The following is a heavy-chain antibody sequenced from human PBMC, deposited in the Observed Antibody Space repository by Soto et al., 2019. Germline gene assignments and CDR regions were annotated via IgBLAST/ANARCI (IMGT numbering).Heavy chain of an antibody. CDR1: GFTFSSYA. CDR2: ISGSGGST. CDR3: ASTFIAVARYYYYGMDV. J-gene: IGHJ6*02. D-gene: IGHD6-19*01. Sequence: LRLSCAASGFTFSSYAMSWVRQAPGKGLEWVSAISGSGGSTYYADSVKGRFTISRDNSKNTLYLQMNSLRAEDTAVYYCASTFIAVARYYYYGMDVWGQGTTVTVSS. V-gene: IGHV3-23*01.